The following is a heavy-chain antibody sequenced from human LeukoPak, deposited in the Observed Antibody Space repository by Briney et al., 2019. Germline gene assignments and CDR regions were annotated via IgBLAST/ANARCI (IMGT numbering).Heavy chain of an antibody. CDR1: GGSISGNVYY. Sequence: SETLSLTCAVSGGSISGNVYYWGWIRQPPGKGLEWIASIYYTGSTYYNPSLRSRVTISVDTSNNRFSLKLSSVTAADTAVYYCASRWSGCWRYYFDYWGQGALVTVSS. V-gene: IGHV4-39*01. CDR2: IYYTGST. CDR3: ASRWSGCWRYYFDY. D-gene: IGHD3-3*01. J-gene: IGHJ4*02.